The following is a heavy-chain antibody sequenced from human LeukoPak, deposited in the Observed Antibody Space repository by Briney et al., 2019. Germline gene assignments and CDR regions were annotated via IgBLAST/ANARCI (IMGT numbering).Heavy chain of an antibody. D-gene: IGHD3-9*01. J-gene: IGHJ4*02. CDR3: ATAPPSAQYYDILTGYELDY. CDR2: FDPEDGET. V-gene: IGHV1-24*01. Sequence: ASVKVSCKVSGYTLTALSMHWVRQAPGNGLEWMGGFDPEDGETIYAQKFQGRVTMTEDTSTDTAYMELSSLRSEDTAVYYCATAPPSAQYYDILTGYELDYWGQGTLVTVSS. CDR1: GYTLTALS.